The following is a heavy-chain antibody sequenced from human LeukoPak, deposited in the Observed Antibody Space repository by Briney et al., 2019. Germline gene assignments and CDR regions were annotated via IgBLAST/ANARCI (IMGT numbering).Heavy chain of an antibody. J-gene: IGHJ4*02. V-gene: IGHV3-53*01. D-gene: IGHD5-12*01. CDR2: IYSGGST. Sequence: GGSLRLSCAASGFTVSSNYMSWVRQAPGEGLEWVSVIYSGGSTYYADSVKGRFTISRDNSKNTLYLQMNSLRAEDTAVYYCARLGGYTYFDYWGQGTLVTVSS. CDR3: ARLGGYTYFDY. CDR1: GFTVSSNY.